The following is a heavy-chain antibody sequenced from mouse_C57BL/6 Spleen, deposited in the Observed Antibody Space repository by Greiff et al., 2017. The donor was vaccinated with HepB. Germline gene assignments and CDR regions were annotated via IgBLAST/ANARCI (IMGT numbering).Heavy chain of an antibody. CDR1: GYTFTSYW. Sequence: QVQLQQPGAELVMPGASVKLSCKASGYTFTSYWMHWVKQRPGQGLEWIGEIDPSDSYTNYNQKFKGKSTLTVDKSSSTAYMQLSSLTSEDSAVYYCASSYYVSSYGFAYWGQGTLVTVSA. V-gene: IGHV1-69*01. CDR2: IDPSDSYT. J-gene: IGHJ3*01. D-gene: IGHD1-1*01. CDR3: ASSYYVSSYGFAY.